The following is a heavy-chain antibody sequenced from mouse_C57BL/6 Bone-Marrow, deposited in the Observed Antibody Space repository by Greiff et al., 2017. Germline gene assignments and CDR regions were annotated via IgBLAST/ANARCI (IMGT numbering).Heavy chain of an antibody. V-gene: IGHV5-17*01. J-gene: IGHJ4*01. CDR1: GFTFSDYG. CDR3: ARKRRVPMDY. CDR2: ISSGSSTI. Sequence: EVQVVEPGGGLVKPGGSLKLSCAASGFTFSDYGMHWVRQAPEKGLEWVAYISSGSSTIYSADTVKGRFTNSRDNAKNTLCLQMASLRSEDTAMYYCARKRRVPMDYWGQGTSVTVAS.